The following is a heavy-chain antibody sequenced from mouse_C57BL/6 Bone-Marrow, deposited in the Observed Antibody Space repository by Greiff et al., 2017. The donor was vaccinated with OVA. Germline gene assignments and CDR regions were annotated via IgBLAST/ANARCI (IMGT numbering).Heavy chain of an antibody. CDR3: TKLAYYCSSYTFYYFDY. D-gene: IGHD1-1*01. CDR2: IDPEDGDT. CDR1: GFNIKDYY. J-gene: IGHJ2*01. Sequence: VQLQQSGAELVRPGASVKMSCTASGFNIKDYYMHWVKQRPEQGLEWIGRIDPEDGDTEYAPKFQGKATMTADTSSNTACLQLSSLTSEDTAVYYCTKLAYYCSSYTFYYFDYWGQGTTLTVSS. V-gene: IGHV14-1*01.